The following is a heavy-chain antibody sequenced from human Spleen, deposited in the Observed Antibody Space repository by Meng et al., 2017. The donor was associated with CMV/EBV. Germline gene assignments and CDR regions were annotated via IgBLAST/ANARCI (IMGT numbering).Heavy chain of an antibody. CDR2: IYYSGST. J-gene: IGHJ4*02. Sequence: SETLSLTCTVSGGSISSGGYYWSWIRQHPGKGLEWIGYIYYSGSTYYNPSLKSRVTISVDTSKNQFSLKLSSVTAADTAVYYCARGPDMSPEGYFEYWGQGTLVTVSS. V-gene: IGHV4-31*03. CDR3: ARGPDMSPEGYFEY. D-gene: IGHD3-9*01. CDR1: GGSISSGGYY.